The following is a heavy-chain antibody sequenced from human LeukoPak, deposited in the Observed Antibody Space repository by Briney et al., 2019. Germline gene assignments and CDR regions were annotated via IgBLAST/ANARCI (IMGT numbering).Heavy chain of an antibody. D-gene: IGHD2-2*01. Sequence: PGRSLRLSCAASGFTFSSYGMHWVRQAPGKGLEGVAVIWYDGSNKYYADSVKGRFTISRDNSKNTLYLQMNSLRAEDTAVYYCARVAYCSSTSCYVLDYWGQGTLVTVSS. V-gene: IGHV3-33*01. CDR2: IWYDGSNK. CDR3: ARVAYCSSTSCYVLDY. CDR1: GFTFSSYG. J-gene: IGHJ4*02.